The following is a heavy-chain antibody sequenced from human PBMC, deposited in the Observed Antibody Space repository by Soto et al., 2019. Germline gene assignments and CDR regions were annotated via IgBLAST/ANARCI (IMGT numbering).Heavy chain of an antibody. CDR2: ISAYNGNT. CDR1: GYTFTSYY. CDR3: TRDAPPIAA. Sequence: QVQLVQSGAEVKKPGASVKVSCKASGYTFTSYYISWVRQAPGQGLEWMGWISAYNGNTNYPQKLQGRVTMTTDTCKSRAYMGLGSLRSDDSAVYYCTRDAPPIAAWGQGTLVTVSS. D-gene: IGHD6-13*01. V-gene: IGHV1-18*01. J-gene: IGHJ5*02.